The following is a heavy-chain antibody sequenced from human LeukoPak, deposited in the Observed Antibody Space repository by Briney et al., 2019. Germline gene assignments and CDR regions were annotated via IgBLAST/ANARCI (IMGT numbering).Heavy chain of an antibody. CDR2: INPNSGGT. Sequence: ASVKVSCKASGYTFTGYYMHWVRQAPGQGLEGMGWINPNSGGTNYAQKFQGRVTMTRDTSISTAYMELSRLRSDDTAVYYCAAAAPRPPYYYYGMDVWGQGTTVTVSS. J-gene: IGHJ6*02. D-gene: IGHD6-13*01. CDR1: GYTFTGYY. CDR3: AAAAPRPPYYYYGMDV. V-gene: IGHV1-2*02.